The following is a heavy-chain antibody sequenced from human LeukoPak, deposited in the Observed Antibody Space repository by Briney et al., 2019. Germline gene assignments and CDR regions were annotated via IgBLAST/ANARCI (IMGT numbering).Heavy chain of an antibody. CDR3: ARVGCVSGSCTDFDS. CDR2: IWYDGSNK. D-gene: IGHD2-15*01. J-gene: IGHJ4*02. CDR1: GFTFSSYG. Sequence: GRSLRLSCAASGFTFSSYGMHWVRQAPGKGLEWVAVIWYDGSNKYYADSVKGRFTISRDNSKNTLYLQMNSLRAEDTAVYFCARVGCVSGSCTDFDSWGQGTLVTVSS. V-gene: IGHV3-33*01.